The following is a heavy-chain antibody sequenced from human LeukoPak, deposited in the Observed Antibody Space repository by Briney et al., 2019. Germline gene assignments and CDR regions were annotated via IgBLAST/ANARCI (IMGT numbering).Heavy chain of an antibody. CDR1: GFTFSSYA. CDR2: ISGSGGST. V-gene: IGHV3-23*01. CDR3: ARESLAAAGTRWFDP. D-gene: IGHD6-13*01. J-gene: IGHJ5*02. Sequence: AGGSLRLSCAASGFTFSSYAMSWVRQAPGKGLEWVSAISGSGGSTYYADSVKGRFTISRDNSKNTLYLQMNSLRAEDTAVYYCARESLAAAGTRWFDPWGQGTLVTVSS.